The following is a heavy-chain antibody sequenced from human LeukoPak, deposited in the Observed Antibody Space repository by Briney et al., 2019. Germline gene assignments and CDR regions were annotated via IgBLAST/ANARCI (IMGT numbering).Heavy chain of an antibody. Sequence: ETLSLTCTVSGGSISSYYWSWIRQPPGKGLEWVSSISGSGSSTYYADSVKGRFTISRDNSKNAMFLQMNSLSAEDTATYYCSKDRGGVTFEYFQYWGQGTLVTVSS. CDR3: SKDRGGVTFEYFQY. CDR2: ISGSGSST. V-gene: IGHV3-23*01. J-gene: IGHJ1*01. D-gene: IGHD3-16*01. CDR1: GGSISSYY.